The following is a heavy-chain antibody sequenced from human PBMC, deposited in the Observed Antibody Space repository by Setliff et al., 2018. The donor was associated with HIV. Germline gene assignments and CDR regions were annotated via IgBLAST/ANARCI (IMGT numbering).Heavy chain of an antibody. CDR3: ARPDSRWYARGRDPMHGMDV. CDR1: GGTFRSYA. V-gene: IGHV1-69*05. Sequence: RASVKVSCQASGGTFRSYAISWVRQAPGQGLEWMGGIILIFGTANYAQKFQGRVTISRDTLASTAYMYLSSRRSEDTAVYDCARPDSRWYARGRDPMHGMDVWGQGTTVTVSS. CDR2: IILIFGTA. D-gene: IGHD6-13*01. J-gene: IGHJ6*02.